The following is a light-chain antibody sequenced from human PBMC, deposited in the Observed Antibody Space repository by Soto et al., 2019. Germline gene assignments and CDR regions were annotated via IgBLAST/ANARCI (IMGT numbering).Light chain of an antibody. V-gene: IGKV3-15*01. CDR3: QQYHIWPRT. CDR2: DAS. CDR1: QSVRSD. Sequence: EIMMTQSPATLSVSPGERATLSCRASQSVRSDFAWYQQQPGQAPRLLIYDASTRAAGIPARFSGSGSGTDFTLTISSLQSEDFAVYYCQQYHIWPRTFGQGTKVDI. J-gene: IGKJ1*01.